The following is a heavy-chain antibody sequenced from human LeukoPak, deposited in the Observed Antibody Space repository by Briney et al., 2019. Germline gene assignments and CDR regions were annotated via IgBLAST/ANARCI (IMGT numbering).Heavy chain of an antibody. CDR3: ARVWFGEFLTPRDY. CDR2: ISGSGGST. CDR1: GFTFSSYA. V-gene: IGHV3-23*01. D-gene: IGHD3-10*01. J-gene: IGHJ4*02. Sequence: GGSLRLSCAASGFTFSSYAMSWVRQAPGKGLEWVSAISGSGGSTYYADSVKGRFTISRDNSKNTLYLQMNSLRAEDTAVYYCARVWFGEFLTPRDYWGQGTLVTVSS.